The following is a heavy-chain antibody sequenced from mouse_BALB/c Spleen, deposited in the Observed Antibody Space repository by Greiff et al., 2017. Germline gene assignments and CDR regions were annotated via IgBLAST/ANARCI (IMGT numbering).Heavy chain of an antibody. CDR2: IRNKANGYTT. CDR1: GFTFTDYY. V-gene: IGHV7-3*02. Sequence: EVQLVESGGGLVQPGGSLRLSCATSGFTFTDYYMSWVRQPPGKALEWLGFIRNKANGYTTEYSASVKGRFTISRDNSQSILYLQMNTLRAEDSATYYCARMGGEITVDYWGQGTSVTVSS. CDR3: ARMGGEITVDY. J-gene: IGHJ4*01. D-gene: IGHD2-4*01.